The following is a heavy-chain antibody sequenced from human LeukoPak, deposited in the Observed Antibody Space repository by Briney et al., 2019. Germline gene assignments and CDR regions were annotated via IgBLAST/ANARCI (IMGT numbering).Heavy chain of an antibody. CDR3: AIGVGATCCDY. CDR2: IYYTRTP. D-gene: IGHD1-26*01. Sequence: SSGTLSLTCAVSGGSISSYYWRWIRQAPGKGVELIGYIYYTRTPNYTPSLKTRVTLSVHTSKNQFSLKLSSVTAADTVVYYCAIGVGATCCDYWGQGTLVTVSS. J-gene: IGHJ4*02. V-gene: IGHV4-59*01. CDR1: GGSISSYY.